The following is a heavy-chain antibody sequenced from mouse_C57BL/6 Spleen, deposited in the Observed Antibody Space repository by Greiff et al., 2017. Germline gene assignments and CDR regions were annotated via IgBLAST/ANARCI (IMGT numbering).Heavy chain of an antibody. CDR3: AIRAGDGYLHFYY. CDR2: INPNNGGT. Sequence: VQLQQSGPELVKPGASVKISCKASGYTFTDYYMNWVKQSHGKSLEWIGDINPNNGGTSYNQKFKGKATLTVDKSSSTAYMELLSLTSEDSAVYDCAIRAGDGYLHFYYWGQGTTLTVSS. CDR1: GYTFTDYY. D-gene: IGHD2-3*01. V-gene: IGHV1-26*01. J-gene: IGHJ2*01.